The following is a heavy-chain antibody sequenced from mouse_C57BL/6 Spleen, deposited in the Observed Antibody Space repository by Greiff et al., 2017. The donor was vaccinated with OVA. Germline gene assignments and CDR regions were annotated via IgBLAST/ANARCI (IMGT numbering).Heavy chain of an antibody. CDR2: IYPGDGDT. J-gene: IGHJ3*01. V-gene: IGHV1-82*01. CDR1: GYAFSSSW. D-gene: IGHD2-4*01. CDR3: ARGMPYDYDGLFAY. Sequence: VKLMESGPELVKPGASVKISCKASGYAFSSSWMNWVKQRPGKGLEWIGRIYPGDGDTNYNGKFKGKATLTADKSSSTAYMQLSSLTSEDSAVYFCARGMPYDYDGLFAYWGQGTLVTVSA.